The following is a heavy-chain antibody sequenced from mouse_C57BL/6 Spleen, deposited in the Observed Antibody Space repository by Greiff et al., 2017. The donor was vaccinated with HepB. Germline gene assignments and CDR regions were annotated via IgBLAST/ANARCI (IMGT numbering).Heavy chain of an antibody. J-gene: IGHJ1*03. CDR2: IWTGGGT. CDR3: ARSDYDTGIRSYWYFDV. D-gene: IGHD2-4*01. CDR1: GFSLTSYA. V-gene: IGHV2-9-1*01. Sequence: VQLKESGPGLVAPSQSLSITCTVSGFSLTSYAISWVRQPPGKGLEWLGVIWTGGGTNYNSALKSRLSISKDNSKSQVFLKMNSLQTDDTARYYCARSDYDTGIRSYWYFDVWGTGTTVTVSS.